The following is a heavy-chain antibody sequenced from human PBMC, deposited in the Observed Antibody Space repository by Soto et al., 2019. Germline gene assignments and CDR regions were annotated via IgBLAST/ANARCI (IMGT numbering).Heavy chain of an antibody. CDR1: GGTFSSYA. D-gene: IGHD6-13*01. V-gene: IGHV1-69*13. CDR2: IIPIFGTA. CDR3: ARVSRKYSSSWYGWFDP. Sequence: SVKVSCKASGGTFSSYAISWVRQAPGQGLEWTGGIIPIFGTANYAQKFQGRVTITADESTSTVYMELSSLRSEDTAVYYCARVSRKYSSSWYGWFDPWGQGTLVTVSS. J-gene: IGHJ5*02.